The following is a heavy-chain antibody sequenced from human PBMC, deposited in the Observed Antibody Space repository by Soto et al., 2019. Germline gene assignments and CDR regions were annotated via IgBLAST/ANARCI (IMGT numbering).Heavy chain of an antibody. J-gene: IGHJ5*02. V-gene: IGHV1-18*04. CDR2: ISAYNGNT. CDR1: GYTFTSYG. D-gene: IGHD6-19*01. CDR3: ARVRGIEVAGARLWFDP. Sequence: QVQLVQSGAEVKKPGASVKVSCKASGYTFTSYGISWVRQAPGQGLEWMGWISAYNGNTNYAQKLQGRVTMTTDTSTSTAYKELRSLRSDDTDVYYCARVRGIEVAGARLWFDPWGQGTLVTVSS.